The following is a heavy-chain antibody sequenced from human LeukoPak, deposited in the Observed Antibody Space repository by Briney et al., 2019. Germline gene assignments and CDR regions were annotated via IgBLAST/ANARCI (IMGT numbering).Heavy chain of an antibody. CDR1: GRSISISSAY. CDR2: IYYSKNT. V-gene: IGHV4-39*01. D-gene: IGHD5-18*01. Sequence: SDTQSLTCTLSGRSISISSAYWAWIRQPPGKGLERIGSIYYSKNTYYNPSRKSRVTISADTSKNQFSLTLGSVSATDTAVYYCVSPRGFSYGYFDYWGQGTLVTVSS. CDR3: VSPRGFSYGYFDY. J-gene: IGHJ4*02.